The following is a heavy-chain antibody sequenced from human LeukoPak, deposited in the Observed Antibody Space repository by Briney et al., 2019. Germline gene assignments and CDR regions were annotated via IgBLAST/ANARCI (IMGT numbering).Heavy chain of an antibody. CDR1: GYTFTGYY. J-gene: IGHJ3*02. Sequence: ASVKVSCKASGYTFTGYYMHWVRQAPGQGLEWMGIINPSGGSTSYAQKFQGRVTMTRDMSTSTVYMELSSLRSEDTAVYYCARKSGYYDSSGSHAFDIWGQGTMVTVSS. D-gene: IGHD3-22*01. V-gene: IGHV1-46*01. CDR3: ARKSGYYDSSGSHAFDI. CDR2: INPSGGST.